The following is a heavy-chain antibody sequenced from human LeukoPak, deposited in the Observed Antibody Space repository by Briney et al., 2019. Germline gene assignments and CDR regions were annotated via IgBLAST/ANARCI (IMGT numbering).Heavy chain of an antibody. J-gene: IGHJ4*02. CDR2: IFQSGST. CDR3: ASWGGGYDFDY. Sequence: SETLSLTCAVSGGSISSGDYSWSWIRQPPGKGLEWIGYIFQSGSTYYNPSLKSRVTISVDRSKNQFSLKLSSVTAADTAVYYCASWGGGYDFDYWGQGTLVTVSS. D-gene: IGHD5-12*01. CDR1: GGSISSGDYS. V-gene: IGHV4-30-2*01.